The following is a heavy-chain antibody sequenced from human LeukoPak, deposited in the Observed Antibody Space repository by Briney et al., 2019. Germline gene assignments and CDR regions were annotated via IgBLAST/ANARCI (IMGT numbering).Heavy chain of an antibody. D-gene: IGHD3-10*01. CDR2: ISLGDSAT. CDR1: GYSFSTSW. J-gene: IGHJ6*03. V-gene: IGHV5-51*01. Sequence: GASLKISCKASGYSFSTSWIGWVRQMPGKGLGWMGIISLGDSATRYRPSFQGQVTISADKSITTAYLQWGSLKASDTAMYYCARHVITYYYGSGSYYTDYYYYYMDVWGKGTPVTVSS. CDR3: ARHVITYYYGSGSYYTDYYYYYMDV.